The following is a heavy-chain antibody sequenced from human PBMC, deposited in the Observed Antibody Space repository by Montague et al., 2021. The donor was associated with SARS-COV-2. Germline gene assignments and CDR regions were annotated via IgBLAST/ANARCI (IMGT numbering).Heavy chain of an antibody. CDR1: GFTFSSYA. D-gene: IGHD3-16*02. V-gene: IGHV3-30*04. CDR3: ARDNYDYVWGSYRYIY. J-gene: IGHJ4*02. CDR2: ISYDGSNK. Sequence: SLRLSCAASGFTFSSYAMHWVRQAPGNGLEWVAVISYDGSNKYYADSVKGRFTISRDNSKNTLYLQMNSLRAEDTAVYYCARDNYDYVWGSYRYIYWGQGTLVTVSS.